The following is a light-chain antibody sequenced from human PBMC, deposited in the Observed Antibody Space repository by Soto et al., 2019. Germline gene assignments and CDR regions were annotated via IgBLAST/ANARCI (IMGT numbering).Light chain of an antibody. CDR1: QSGSNSY. CDR3: QQYGSSPPYT. J-gene: IGKJ2*01. V-gene: IGKV3D-20*01. Sequence: EIVLTESPAALSLSPGERATLSCGATQSGSNSYLAWYQQKPGLAPRLLIYDASSSATGIQDKFSASGSGTVFPLTISRLEPEDFAVYSCQQYGSSPPYTFGQGTKLAIK. CDR2: DAS.